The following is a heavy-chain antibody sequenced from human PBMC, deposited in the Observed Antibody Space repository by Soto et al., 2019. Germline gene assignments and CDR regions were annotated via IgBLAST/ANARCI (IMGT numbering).Heavy chain of an antibody. D-gene: IGHD3-22*01. CDR1: GYTFTSYC. V-gene: IGHV1-18*04. J-gene: IGHJ3*02. Sequence: SVKVSCTASGYTFTSYCISWVLQAPGQVLEWMGWISAYNGNTNYAQKLQGRVTMTTDTSTSTAYMELRSLRSDDTAVYYCARPNYYDSSGYVHDAFDIWGQGTMVTVSS. CDR2: ISAYNGNT. CDR3: ARPNYYDSSGYVHDAFDI.